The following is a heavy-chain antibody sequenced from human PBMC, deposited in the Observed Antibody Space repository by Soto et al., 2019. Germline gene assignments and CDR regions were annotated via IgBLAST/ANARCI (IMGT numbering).Heavy chain of an antibody. J-gene: IGHJ4*02. CDR2: ISFDGSNK. CDR1: GFTFSSYG. D-gene: IGHD3-10*01. V-gene: IGHV3-30*18. Sequence: GGSLRLSCAASGFTFSSYGMHWVRQAPGKGLEWVAVISFDGSNKYYADSVKGRFTISRDNSKNTLYLQMNSLRAEDTAVYYCAKGQAGYYGSGSSPLGYWGQGTLATVSS. CDR3: AKGQAGYYGSGSSPLGY.